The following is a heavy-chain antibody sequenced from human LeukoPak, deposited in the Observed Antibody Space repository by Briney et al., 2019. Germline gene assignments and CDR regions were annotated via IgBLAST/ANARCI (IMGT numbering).Heavy chain of an antibody. V-gene: IGHV1-69*05. CDR3: ARGDSSGYYGDY. Sequence: SVKVSCKASGGTFSSYAISWVRQAPGQGLEWMGRIIPIFGTANYAQKFQGRVTITTDESTSTAYMGLSSLRSEDTAVYYCARGDSSGYYGDYWGQGTLVTVSS. CDR1: GGTFSSYA. D-gene: IGHD3-22*01. J-gene: IGHJ4*02. CDR2: IIPIFGTA.